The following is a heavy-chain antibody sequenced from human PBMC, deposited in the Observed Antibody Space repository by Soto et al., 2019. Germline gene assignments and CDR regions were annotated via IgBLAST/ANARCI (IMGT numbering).Heavy chain of an antibody. V-gene: IGHV4-31*03. CDR1: GGSISSGGYY. D-gene: IGHD2-8*01. CDR3: ARAIVLMVYGFDY. Sequence: SETLSLTGTVSGGSISSGGYYWSWIRQHPGKGLEWIGYIYYSGSTYYNPSLKSRVTISVDTSKNQFSLKLSSVTAADTAVYYCARAIVLMVYGFDYWGQGTLVTVSS. J-gene: IGHJ4*02. CDR2: IYYSGST.